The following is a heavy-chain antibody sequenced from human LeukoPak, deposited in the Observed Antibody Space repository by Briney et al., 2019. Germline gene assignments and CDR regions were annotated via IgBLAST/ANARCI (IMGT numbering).Heavy chain of an antibody. CDR3: AKDGPGFSGWADY. D-gene: IGHD6-19*01. Sequence: GGSLRLSCAASGFTFSSYAMHWVRQAPGKGLEWVAIISSVGSDKYYADSVKGRFTISRDNSKNTQYLQMNSLRAEDTAVYYCAKDGPGFSGWADYWGQGTLVTVSS. J-gene: IGHJ4*02. V-gene: IGHV3-30*04. CDR1: GFTFSSYA. CDR2: ISSVGSDK.